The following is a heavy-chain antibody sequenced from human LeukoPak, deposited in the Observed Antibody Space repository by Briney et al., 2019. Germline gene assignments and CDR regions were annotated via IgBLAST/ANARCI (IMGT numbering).Heavy chain of an antibody. D-gene: IGHD3-22*01. J-gene: IGHJ4*02. CDR2: IYYSGST. CDR3: ARRWGYYYDSSGYDY. V-gene: IGHV4-39*01. Sequence: PSETLSLTCSVSGGSISSTSYCWGWIRQPPGKGLEWIGSIYYSGSTYYNPSLKSRVTISVDTSKNQFSLKLSSVTAADTAVYYCARRWGYYYDSSGYDYWGQGTLVTVSS. CDR1: GGSISSTSYC.